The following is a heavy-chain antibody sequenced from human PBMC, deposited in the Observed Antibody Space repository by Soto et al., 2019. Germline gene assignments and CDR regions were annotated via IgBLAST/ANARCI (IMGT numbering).Heavy chain of an antibody. CDR3: STIAVAGTGDGTFDY. CDR1: GYSFTSYW. J-gene: IGHJ4*02. D-gene: IGHD6-19*01. CDR2: IYPGDSDT. V-gene: IGHV5-51*01. Sequence: GESLKISCKGSGYSFTSYWIGWVRQMPGKGLEWMGIIYPGDSDTRYSPSFQGQVTISADKSISTAYLQWSSLKASDTAMYYCSTIAVAGTGDGTFDYWGQGTLVTVSS.